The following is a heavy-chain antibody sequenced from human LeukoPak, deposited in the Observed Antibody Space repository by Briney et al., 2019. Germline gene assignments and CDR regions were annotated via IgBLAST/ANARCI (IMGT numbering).Heavy chain of an antibody. CDR3: IVVVVAATRGALDI. D-gene: IGHD2-15*01. Sequence: PGGSLRLSCAASGFTFSSYGMHWVRQAPGKGLEWVAFIRYDGSNKYYADSVKGRFTISRDNSKNTLYLQMNSLRAEDTAVYYCIVVVVAATRGALDIWGQGTMVTVSS. J-gene: IGHJ3*02. V-gene: IGHV3-30*02. CDR2: IRYDGSNK. CDR1: GFTFSSYG.